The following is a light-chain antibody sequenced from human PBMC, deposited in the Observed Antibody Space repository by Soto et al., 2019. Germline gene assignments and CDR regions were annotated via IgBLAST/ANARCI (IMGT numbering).Light chain of an antibody. CDR2: ETS. Sequence: LKRSPVTLSLLQGERTTFSSRASHKFSSSYLAWYQQKPGQAPRLLIYETSSRATGIPDRFSGSGSQTDFTLTISRLEPEDFAIYYCQQYGTSPSTFAQRTKADIK. V-gene: IGKV3-20*01. J-gene: IGKJ1*01. CDR3: QQYGTSPST. CDR1: HKFSSSY.